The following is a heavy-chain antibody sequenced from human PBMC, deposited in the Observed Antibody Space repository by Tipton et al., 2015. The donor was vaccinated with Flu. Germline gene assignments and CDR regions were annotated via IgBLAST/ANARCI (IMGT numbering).Heavy chain of an antibody. CDR3: ATSSGGPAGNPNYYYYGLDV. V-gene: IGHV5-51*03. D-gene: IGHD2-15*01. J-gene: IGHJ6*02. Sequence: VQLVQSGAEVRKPGESLKIHCEGSGYTFKNYWIAWVRQTPGKGLEWMGMIYPGDSDSRLSPSLQGQVTLSADKSLRTAYLQWSSLKASDSGIYYCATSSGGPAGNPNYYYYGLDVWGQGTAVTVSS. CDR2: IYPGDSDS. CDR1: GYTFKNYW.